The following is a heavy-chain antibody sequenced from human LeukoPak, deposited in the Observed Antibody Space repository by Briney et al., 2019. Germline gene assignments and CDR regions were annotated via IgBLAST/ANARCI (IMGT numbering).Heavy chain of an antibody. CDR2: IKQDGSEK. CDR3: ARVRTTVTTFDAFDI. CDR1: GFTFSSYW. V-gene: IGHV3-7*01. Sequence: GGSLRLSCAASGFTFSSYWMSWVRQAPGKGLEWVANIKQDGSEKYYVDSVKGRFTISRDNAKNSRYLQMNSLRAEDTAVYYCARVRTTVTTFDAFDIWGQGTMVTVSS. D-gene: IGHD4-17*01. J-gene: IGHJ3*02.